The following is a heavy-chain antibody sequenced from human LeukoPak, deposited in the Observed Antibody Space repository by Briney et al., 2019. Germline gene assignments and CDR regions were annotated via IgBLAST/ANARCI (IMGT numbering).Heavy chain of an antibody. J-gene: IGHJ6*02. CDR1: GGSISGYY. CDR2: INHSGST. CDR3: ASGYCSSTSCYGLRYYYYGMDV. Sequence: PSETLSLTCTVSGGSISGYYWSWIRQPPGKGLEWIGEINHSGSTNYNPSLKSRVTISVDTSKNQFSLKLSSVTAADTAVYYCASGYCSSTSCYGLRYYYYGMDVWGQGTTVTVSS. D-gene: IGHD2-2*01. V-gene: IGHV4-34*01.